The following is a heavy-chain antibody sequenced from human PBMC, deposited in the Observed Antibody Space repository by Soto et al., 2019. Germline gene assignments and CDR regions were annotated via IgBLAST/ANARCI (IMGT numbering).Heavy chain of an antibody. CDR1: GGSISSGGYY. D-gene: IGHD6-13*01. V-gene: IGHV4-31*03. Sequence: QVQLQESGPGLVKPSQTLSLTCTVSGGSISSGGYYWSWIRQYPGKGLECIGYIYHSGSTYYNPSLKSRVTMSVDASKNQFSLKLSSVTAADTAVYYCVRDLGPGIADYWGQGTLVTVSS. CDR3: VRDLGPGIADY. CDR2: IYHSGST. J-gene: IGHJ4*02.